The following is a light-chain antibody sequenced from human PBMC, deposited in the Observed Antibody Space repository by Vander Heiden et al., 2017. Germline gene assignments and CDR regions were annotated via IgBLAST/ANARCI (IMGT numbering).Light chain of an antibody. V-gene: IGLV1-44*01. Sequence: QSVLTHPPSASGPPGQRVSISCSGSSSNIGSNTVNWYQQLPGTAPKLLIYSNNQRPSGVPDRFSGSKSGTSASLAISGLQSEDEAEYYCAAWDDSLNGWVFGGGTKLTVL. J-gene: IGLJ3*02. CDR1: SSNIGSNT. CDR3: AAWDDSLNGWV. CDR2: SNN.